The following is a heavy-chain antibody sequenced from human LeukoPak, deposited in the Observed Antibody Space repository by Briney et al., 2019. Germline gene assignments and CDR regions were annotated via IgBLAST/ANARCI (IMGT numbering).Heavy chain of an antibody. D-gene: IGHD5-12*01. CDR1: GFTFSSYS. V-gene: IGHV3-23*01. CDR3: AKETYSGYDIFDY. J-gene: IGHJ4*02. Sequence: TGGSLRLSCAASGFTFSSYSMNWVRQAPGKGLEWVSAISGSGGSTYYADSVKGRFTISRDNSKNTLYLQMNSLRAEDTAVYYCAKETYSGYDIFDYWGQGTLVTVSS. CDR2: ISGSGGST.